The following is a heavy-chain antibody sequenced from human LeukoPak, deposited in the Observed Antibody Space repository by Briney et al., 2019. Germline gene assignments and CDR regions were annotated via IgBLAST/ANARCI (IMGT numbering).Heavy chain of an antibody. V-gene: IGHV4-34*01. J-gene: IGHJ5*02. CDR1: GGSFSGYY. CDR2: INHSGST. Sequence: SETLSLTCAVYGGSFSGYYWSWIRQPPGKGLAWIGEINHSGSTNYNPSLKSRVTISVDTSKNQFSLKLSSVTAADTAVYYCARGGVRGVIIGWFDPWGQGTLVTVSS. D-gene: IGHD3-10*01. CDR3: ARGGVRGVIIGWFDP.